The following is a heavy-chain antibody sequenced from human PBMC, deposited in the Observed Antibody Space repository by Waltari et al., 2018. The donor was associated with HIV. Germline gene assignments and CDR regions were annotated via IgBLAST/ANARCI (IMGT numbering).Heavy chain of an antibody. CDR3: ARGGSASMDV. CDR1: GYAFATYD. J-gene: IGHJ6*02. Sequence: QVQLVQSGAEVKKPGASVKVSCKASGYAFATYDVNWVRQATGQGPEWMGWMSPNSGNTVYAQEFQGRVTMTRDTSISTVYMELSSLTSEDTAVDYCARGGSASMDVWGQGTTVTVSS. CDR2: MSPNSGNT. V-gene: IGHV1-8*01.